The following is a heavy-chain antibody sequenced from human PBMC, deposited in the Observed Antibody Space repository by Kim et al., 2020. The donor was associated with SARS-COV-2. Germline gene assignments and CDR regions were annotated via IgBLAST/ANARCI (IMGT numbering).Heavy chain of an antibody. D-gene: IGHD6-19*01. J-gene: IGHJ4*02. CDR3: AKDVWYSSGWYAFDY. V-gene: IGHV3-9*01. Sequence: DSVKGRFTISRDNAKNSLYLQMNSLRAEDTALYYCAKDVWYSSGWYAFDYWGQGTLVTVSS.